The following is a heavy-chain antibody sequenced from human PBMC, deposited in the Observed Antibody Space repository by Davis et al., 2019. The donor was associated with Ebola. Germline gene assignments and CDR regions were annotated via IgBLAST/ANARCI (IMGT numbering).Heavy chain of an antibody. Sequence: GSLRLSCTVSGGSISSSSYYWGWIRQPPGKGLEWIGSIYYSGSTYYNPSLKSRVTISVDTSKKQFSLKLSSVTAADTAVYYCARGRWEYSSSSPDGNWFDPWGQGTLVTVSS. CDR1: GGSISSSSYY. J-gene: IGHJ5*02. V-gene: IGHV4-39*07. CDR3: ARGRWEYSSSSPDGNWFDP. CDR2: IYYSGST. D-gene: IGHD6-6*01.